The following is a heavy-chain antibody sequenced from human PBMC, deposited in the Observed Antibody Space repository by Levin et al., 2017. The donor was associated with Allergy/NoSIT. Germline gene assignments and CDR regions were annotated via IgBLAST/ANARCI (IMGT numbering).Heavy chain of an antibody. D-gene: IGHD5-12*01. CDR2: IYTSGST. CDR3: ARACSGYEGGTKYYFDY. J-gene: IGHJ4*02. CDR1: GGSISSYY. Sequence: SETLSLTCTVSGGSISSYYWSWIRQPAGKGLEWIGRIYTSGSTNYNPSLKSRVTMSVDTSKNQFSLKLSSVTAADTAVYYCARACSGYEGGTKYYFDYWGQGTLVTVSS. V-gene: IGHV4-4*07.